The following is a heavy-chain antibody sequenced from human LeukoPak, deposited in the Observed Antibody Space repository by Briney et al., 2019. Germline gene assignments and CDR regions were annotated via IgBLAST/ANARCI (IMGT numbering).Heavy chain of an antibody. CDR2: IIPILGIA. V-gene: IGHV1-69*02. J-gene: IGHJ4*02. Sequence: GASVKVSXKASGGTFSSYTISWVRQAPGQGLEWMGRIIPILGIANYAQKFQGRVTITADKSTSIAYMELSSLRSEDTAVYYCARAIDYSNYARYFDYWGQGTLVTVSS. D-gene: IGHD4-11*01. CDR3: ARAIDYSNYARYFDY. CDR1: GGTFSSYT.